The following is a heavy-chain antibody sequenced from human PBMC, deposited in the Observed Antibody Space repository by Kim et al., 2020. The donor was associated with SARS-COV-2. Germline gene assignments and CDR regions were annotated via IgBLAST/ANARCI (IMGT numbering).Heavy chain of an antibody. V-gene: IGHV3-15*01. CDR1: RLNYKYAW. CDR2: IRRKTDGGAK. CDR3: TTEELATGY. D-gene: IGHD1-26*01. Sequence: GSLGRSCPPPRLNYKYAWMIWVRQAAGKGVEWVGRIRRKTDGGAKDYSGPGKGRVTISRDDSKATLFLDMNSLKIEDTDVYYCTTEELATGY. J-gene: IGHJ4*03.